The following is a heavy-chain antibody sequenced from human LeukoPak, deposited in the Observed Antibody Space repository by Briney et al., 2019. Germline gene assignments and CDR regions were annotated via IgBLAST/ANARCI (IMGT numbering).Heavy chain of an antibody. CDR1: GFTFSDYY. V-gene: IGHV3-11*04. D-gene: IGHD6-19*01. CDR3: ARDLGASSGWLDY. Sequence: GGSLRLSCAASGFTFSDYYMSWIRKAPGKGLEWVSYISSSGSTIYYADSMKGRFTISRDNAKNSLYLQMSSLRAEDTAMYYCARDLGASSGWLDYWGQGTLVTVSS. J-gene: IGHJ4*02. CDR2: ISSSGSTI.